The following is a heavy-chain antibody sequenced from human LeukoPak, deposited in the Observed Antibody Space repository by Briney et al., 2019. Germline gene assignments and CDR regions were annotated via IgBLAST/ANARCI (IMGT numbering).Heavy chain of an antibody. CDR2: IETSGNT. Sequence: SETLSLTCTVSDDSITMYYWSWIRQPAGEGLEWIGRIETSGNTNYKPSLKSRVTMSVDTSKNQFSLKLSSVNAADTAVYYCARVSSSWYQDWYFDLWGRGTLVTVSS. D-gene: IGHD6-13*01. CDR1: DDSITMYY. V-gene: IGHV4-4*07. CDR3: ARVSSSWYQDWYFDL. J-gene: IGHJ2*01.